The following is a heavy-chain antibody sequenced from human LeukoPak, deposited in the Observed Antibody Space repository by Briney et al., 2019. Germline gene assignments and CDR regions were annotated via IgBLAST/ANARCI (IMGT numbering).Heavy chain of an antibody. CDR2: ISSDGST. V-gene: IGHV3-74*01. D-gene: IGHD6-19*01. J-gene: IGHJ4*02. CDR3: VGSPGWPGY. Sequence: GGSLRLSCAAPEFPFRSYGMHWVRQPPGKGLGWVSRISSDGSTVYADFVKGRFTISRDNAKDTLYLQMNSLRDEDTAVYYCVGSPGWPGYWGQGTLVTVSS. CDR1: EFPFRSYG.